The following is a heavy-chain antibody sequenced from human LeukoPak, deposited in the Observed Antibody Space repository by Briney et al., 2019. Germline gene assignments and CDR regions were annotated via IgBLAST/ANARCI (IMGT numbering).Heavy chain of an antibody. Sequence: SETLSLTCAVSGGSLSGYYWTWIRQPPGKGLEWIGEINHSGSTNYNPSLKSRVTISVDTSRKQFFLRLSSVTAADTAVYYCAREGSGYDPQKYYYYYYMDVWGKGTTVTVSS. V-gene: IGHV4-34*01. CDR3: AREGSGYDPQKYYYYYYMDV. D-gene: IGHD5-12*01. J-gene: IGHJ6*03. CDR2: INHSGST. CDR1: GGSLSGYY.